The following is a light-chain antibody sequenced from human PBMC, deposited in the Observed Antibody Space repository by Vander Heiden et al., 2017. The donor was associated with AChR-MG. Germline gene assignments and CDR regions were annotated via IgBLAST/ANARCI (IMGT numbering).Light chain of an antibody. V-gene: IGLV1-36*01. CDR3: AACDDSTTARV. CDR1: SSNIGNNA. J-gene: IGLJ2*01. Sequence: SSSNIGNNAVNWYQQLPGKAPNILIYSDALLPSGVSDCFSGSKCGTSAALATSGRQKDEEADYYCAACDDSTTARVFGGGTKLTVL. CDR2: SDA.